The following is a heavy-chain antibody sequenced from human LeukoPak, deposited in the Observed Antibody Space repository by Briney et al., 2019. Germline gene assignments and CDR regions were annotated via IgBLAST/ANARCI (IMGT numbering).Heavy chain of an antibody. CDR1: GFTFDDYA. J-gene: IGHJ4*02. Sequence: QPGGSLRLSCAASGFTFDDYAMHWVRQAPGKGLEWVSGISWNSGSIGYADSVKGRFTISRDNAKNSLYLQMNSLRAEDTALYYCAKSSGIRYFDWLSSGFDYWGQGTLVTVSS. V-gene: IGHV3-9*01. CDR3: AKSSGIRYFDWLSSGFDY. D-gene: IGHD3-9*01. CDR2: ISWNSGSI.